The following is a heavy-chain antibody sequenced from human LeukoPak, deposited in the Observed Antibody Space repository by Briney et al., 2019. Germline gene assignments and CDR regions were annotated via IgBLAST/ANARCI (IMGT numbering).Heavy chain of an antibody. CDR3: ATTDRGYCSGGSCYLGAFDI. J-gene: IGHJ3*02. CDR1: GSSFTSYW. D-gene: IGHD2-15*01. V-gene: IGHV5-51*01. Sequence: GASLKISCKGSGSSFTSYWIGWVRQMPGKGLEWMGIIYPGDSDTRYSPSFQGQVTISADKSISTAYLQWSSLKASDTAMYYCATTDRGYCSGGSCYLGAFDIWGQGTMVTVSS. CDR2: IYPGDSDT.